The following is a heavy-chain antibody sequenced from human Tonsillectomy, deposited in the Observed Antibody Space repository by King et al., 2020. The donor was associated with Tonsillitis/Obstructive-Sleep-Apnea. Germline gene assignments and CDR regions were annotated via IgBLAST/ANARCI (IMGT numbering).Heavy chain of an antibody. J-gene: IGHJ6*02. CDR1: GGSISSYY. V-gene: IGHV4-59*01. Sequence: QLQESGPGLVKPSETLSLTCTVSGGSISSYYWSWIRQPPGKGLEWIGYIYYSGSTNYNPSLKSRVTISVDTSKNQFSLKLSSVTAADTAVYYCARGYYDSSGYYYGDYYYGMDVWGQGTTVTVSS. CDR3: ARGYYDSSGYYYGDYYYGMDV. D-gene: IGHD3-22*01. CDR2: IYYSGST.